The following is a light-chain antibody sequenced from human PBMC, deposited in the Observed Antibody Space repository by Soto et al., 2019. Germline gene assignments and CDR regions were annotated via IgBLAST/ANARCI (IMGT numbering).Light chain of an antibody. CDR1: QSVRSDY. CDR2: GVS. V-gene: IGKV3D-20*02. J-gene: IGKJ3*01. Sequence: VVSQSACTLSLSPGERATLSCRASQSVRSDYLAWYQQKPGQAPRLHIYGVSSRATGIPDRFSGSGSGTDFTLTINSLEPEDFAVYYCQQRSDWPLTFGPGTKVDIK. CDR3: QQRSDWPLT.